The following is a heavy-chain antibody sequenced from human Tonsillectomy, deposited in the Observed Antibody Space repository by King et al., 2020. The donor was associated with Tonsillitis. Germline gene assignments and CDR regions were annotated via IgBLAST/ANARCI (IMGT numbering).Heavy chain of an antibody. CDR3: ATLTTVTDNNWFDP. CDR1: GFTFSSYA. V-gene: IGHV3-23*04. CDR2: ITSSGGST. D-gene: IGHD4-17*01. Sequence: VQLVESGGGLVQPGGSLRLSCAASGFTFSSYAMSWVRQAPGKGLEWVSAITSSGGSTYYADSVKGRFTISRDNSKHTLYLQMNSLRAEDTAVYYCATLTTVTDNNWFDPWGQGTQVTVSS. J-gene: IGHJ5*02.